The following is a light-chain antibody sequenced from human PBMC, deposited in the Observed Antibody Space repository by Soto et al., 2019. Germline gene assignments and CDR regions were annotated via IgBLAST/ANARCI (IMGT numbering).Light chain of an antibody. CDR1: STDVGGYTY. Sequence: QSALTQPASVSGSPGQSITISCTGSSTDVGGYTYVSWYQQFPGKPPKLMIYEVSNRPSGVSNRFSGSKSGNTASLTISGVQAEDEADYYFSSYTSGSTLVFGGGTKLTVL. CDR3: SSYTSGSTLV. V-gene: IGLV2-14*03. CDR2: EVS. J-gene: IGLJ3*02.